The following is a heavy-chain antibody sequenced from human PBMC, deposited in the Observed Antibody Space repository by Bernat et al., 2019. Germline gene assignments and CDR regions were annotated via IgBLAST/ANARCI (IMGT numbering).Heavy chain of an antibody. CDR3: ARGGISYNIDY. CDR2: INGDGSRT. CDR1: GFTFSNNW. J-gene: IGHJ4*02. V-gene: IGHV3-74*01. D-gene: IGHD5-18*01. Sequence: EVQVVESGGGLVQPGGSLRLSCTASGFTFSNNWMHWVRRAPGEGLVWVSHINGDGSRTDYADSVKGRFTISRDNAKNTLYLQMNSLRAEDTAVYYCARGGISYNIDYWGQGTLVTVSS.